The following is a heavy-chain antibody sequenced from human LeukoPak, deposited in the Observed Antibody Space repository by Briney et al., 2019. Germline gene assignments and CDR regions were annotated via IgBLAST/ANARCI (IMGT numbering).Heavy chain of an antibody. V-gene: IGHV4-39*07. D-gene: IGHD3-10*01. CDR1: GGSISSSSYY. CDR2: IYYSGST. J-gene: IGHJ4*02. CDR3: AREKLSYYGSGSYFDY. Sequence: ETLFLTCTISGGSISSSSYYWGWIRQPRGKGLEWLGSIYYSGSTYYNPSLKSRVTISVDTSKNQFSLKLSSVTAADTAVYYCAREKLSYYGSGSYFDYWGQGTLVTVSS.